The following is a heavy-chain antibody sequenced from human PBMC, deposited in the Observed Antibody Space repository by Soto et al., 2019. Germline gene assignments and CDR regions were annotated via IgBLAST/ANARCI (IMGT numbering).Heavy chain of an antibody. V-gene: IGHV4-4*02. Sequence: SEPLCLTYAGSGGSISSNNGWSLVRQAPGKGLEWIGEIYHSGRTSYNPSLRSRVTMSVDKSKNQFSLIVTSVTAADTAVYYCTKDGSGHPYYSDNWGPGTLVTVSS. CDR2: IYHSGRT. D-gene: IGHD3-3*01. CDR1: GGSISSNNG. J-gene: IGHJ4*02. CDR3: TKDGSGHPYYSDN.